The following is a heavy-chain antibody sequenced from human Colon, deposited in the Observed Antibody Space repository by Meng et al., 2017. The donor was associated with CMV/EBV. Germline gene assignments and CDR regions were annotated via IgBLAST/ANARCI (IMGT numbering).Heavy chain of an antibody. J-gene: IGHJ4*02. CDR1: GFPLRTSGVG. D-gene: IGHD6-6*01. Sequence: QITLKEAGPTLVNPTQTPTLTCTFSGFPLRTSGVGVGWIRQPPGKALEWLALIYWDDDKRYSPSLKSRLTITKDTSKNQVVLTMTNMDPVDTATYYCAHRMGRIAARVFDYWGQGTLVTVSS. CDR3: AHRMGRIAARVFDY. CDR2: IYWDDDK. V-gene: IGHV2-5*02.